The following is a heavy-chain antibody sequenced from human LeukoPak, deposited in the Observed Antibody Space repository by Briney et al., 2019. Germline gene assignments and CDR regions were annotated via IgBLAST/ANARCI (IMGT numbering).Heavy chain of an antibody. V-gene: IGHV1-69*13. D-gene: IGHD4/OR15-4a*01. J-gene: IGHJ5*02. Sequence: GASVKVSCKASGGTFSSYAISWVRQAPGQGLEWMGGIIPIFGTANYAQKFQGSVTITADESTSTAYMELSSLRAEDTAVYYCARDMTMVGRYDPWGQGTLVTVSS. CDR2: IIPIFGTA. CDR3: ARDMTMVGRYDP. CDR1: GGTFSSYA.